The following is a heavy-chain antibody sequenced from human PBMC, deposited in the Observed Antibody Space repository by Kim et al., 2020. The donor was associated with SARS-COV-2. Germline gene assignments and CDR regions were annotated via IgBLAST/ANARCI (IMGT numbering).Heavy chain of an antibody. J-gene: IGHJ4*02. D-gene: IGHD2-2*01. V-gene: IGHV3-9*01. CDR2: ISWNSGSI. Sequence: GGSLRLSCAASGFTFDDYAMHWVRQAPGKGLEWVSGISWNSGSIGYADSVKGRFTISTDNAKNSLYLQMNSLRAEDTALYYCAKDRGYCSSTSCYSFDYWGQGTLVTVSS. CDR3: AKDRGYCSSTSCYSFDY. CDR1: GFTFDDYA.